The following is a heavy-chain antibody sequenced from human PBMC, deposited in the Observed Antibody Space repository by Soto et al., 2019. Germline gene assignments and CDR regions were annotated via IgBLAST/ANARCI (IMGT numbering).Heavy chain of an antibody. CDR2: ITTYNGHT. Sequence: QVQLVQSGAEVKKPGASVKVSCKASGYTFTNYGISWVRQAPGQGLEWVGWITTYNGHTDYAQKFQGRVTMTTDTTTNTVYMELRSLRSDDTAVYDCTIRLRGGDADFDYGGQGTLVTFSS. CDR3: TIRLRGGDADFDY. CDR1: GYTFTNYG. D-gene: IGHD3-10*01. J-gene: IGHJ4*02. V-gene: IGHV1-18*01.